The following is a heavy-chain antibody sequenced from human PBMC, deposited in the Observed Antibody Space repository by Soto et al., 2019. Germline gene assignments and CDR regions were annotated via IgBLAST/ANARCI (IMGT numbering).Heavy chain of an antibody. D-gene: IGHD2-2*01. CDR3: ARLGGYCGTTSCYGYYAMDV. CDR1: GGFISSGPYS. J-gene: IGHJ6*02. Sequence: QLQLQESGPGLVKPSETLSLTCTVSGGFISSGPYSWGWIRQPPGKGLEWIGTFYYSGSTHYNPSLESRVTISVDTSKNQFSLKVSSVTAADTAVYYCARLGGYCGTTSCYGYYAMDVWGQGTTVTVSS. CDR2: FYYSGST. V-gene: IGHV4-39*01.